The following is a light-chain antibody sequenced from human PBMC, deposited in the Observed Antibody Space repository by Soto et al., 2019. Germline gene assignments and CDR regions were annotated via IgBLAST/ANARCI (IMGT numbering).Light chain of an antibody. CDR2: DVN. CDR3: CSFAGSSWV. CDR1: SSDVGYSNY. Sequence: QSVLTQPRSVSGSPGQSVTISCTGTSSDVGYSNYVSWYQQHPGKAPQLMIYDVNKRPSGVPGRFSGSKSGNTASLTISGLQADDESDYYCCSFAGSSWVFGGWTKLTVL. J-gene: IGLJ3*02. V-gene: IGLV2-11*01.